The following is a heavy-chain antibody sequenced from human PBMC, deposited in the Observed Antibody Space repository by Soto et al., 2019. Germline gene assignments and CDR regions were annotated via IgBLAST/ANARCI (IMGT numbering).Heavy chain of an antibody. D-gene: IGHD3-9*01. CDR3: ARGDDILTRYYYYGMDV. Sequence: QVQLVQSGAEVKKPGSSVKVSCKASGGTFSSYAISWVRQAPGQGLEWMGGIIPIFGTANYAQKFQGRVTITADESTSTAYMELSSLRSEDTAVYYCARGDDILTRYYYYGMDVWGQGTTVTVSS. CDR2: IIPIFGTA. J-gene: IGHJ6*02. V-gene: IGHV1-69*01. CDR1: GGTFSSYA.